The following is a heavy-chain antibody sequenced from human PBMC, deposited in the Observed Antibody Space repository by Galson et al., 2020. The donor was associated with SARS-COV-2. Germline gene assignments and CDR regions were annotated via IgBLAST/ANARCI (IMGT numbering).Heavy chain of an antibody. D-gene: IGHD3-22*01. J-gene: IGHJ3*01. CDR1: GGSISSDNTY. Sequence: TLSLTCTVSGGSISSDNTYWSWIRQPAGKGLEWIGRISTSGSTNYNPSLKSRVTISVDTSKKQFFLNLSSVTAADTAVYYCARDLTYYFDTSGLHSDAFDVWGQGTMVTVSS. CDR2: ISTSGST. V-gene: IGHV4-61*02. CDR3: ARDLTYYFDTSGLHSDAFDV.